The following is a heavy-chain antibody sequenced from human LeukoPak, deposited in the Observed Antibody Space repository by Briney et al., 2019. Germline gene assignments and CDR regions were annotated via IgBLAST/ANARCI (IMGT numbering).Heavy chain of an antibody. Sequence: GGSLRLSCAASGFTVSSNYMSWVRQAPGKGLEWVSVIYSGGFTYYADSVRGRFTISRDNAKNTVFLQMNSLRDEDTAKYYCVRSAFYGSTGYYFDYWGHGAQVTVSS. CDR3: VRSAFYGSTGYYFDY. V-gene: IGHV3-53*01. J-gene: IGHJ4*01. D-gene: IGHD3-10*01. CDR2: IYSGGFT. CDR1: GFTVSSNY.